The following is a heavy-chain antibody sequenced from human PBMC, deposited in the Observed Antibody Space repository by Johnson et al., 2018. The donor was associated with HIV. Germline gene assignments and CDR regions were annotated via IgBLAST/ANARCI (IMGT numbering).Heavy chain of an antibody. Sequence: VQLVESGGGVVQPGRSLRLSCAASGFTFSSYAMHWVRQAPGKGLEWVSGINWNGGSTGYADSVKGRFTISRDNAKNSLYLQMNSLRAEDMAVYYCAREASGGLDAFDIWGQGTMVTVSS. CDR2: INWNGGST. V-gene: IGHV3-20*04. J-gene: IGHJ3*02. D-gene: IGHD1-26*01. CDR3: AREASGGLDAFDI. CDR1: GFTFSSYA.